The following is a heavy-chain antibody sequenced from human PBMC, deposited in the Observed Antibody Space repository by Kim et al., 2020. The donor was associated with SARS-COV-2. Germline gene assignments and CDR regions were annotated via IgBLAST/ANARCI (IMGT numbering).Heavy chain of an antibody. V-gene: IGHV4-59*13. CDR2: IYDSGST. CDR1: GVSISHYY. J-gene: IGHJ3*02. D-gene: IGHD6-19*01. CDR3: ARMQWLYDAFDI. Sequence: SETLSLTCTVSGVSISHYYWSWIRQPPGKGLEWIGYIYDSGSTNYNPSLKSRITISVDTSKNQFSLRLSSVTAADTAVYYCARMQWLYDAFDIWGQGTMVTVSS.